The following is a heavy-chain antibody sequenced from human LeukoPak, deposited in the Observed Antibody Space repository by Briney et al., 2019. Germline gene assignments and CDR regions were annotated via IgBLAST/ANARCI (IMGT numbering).Heavy chain of an antibody. CDR3: ARVPAIHDRTPTLSYYFDY. Sequence: SVKVSCKASGGTFSSYAISWVRQAAGQGLEWMGGIIPIFGTANYAQKFQGRVTITADESTSTAYMELSSLRSEDTAVYYCARVPAIHDRTPTLSYYFDYWGQGTLVTVSS. J-gene: IGHJ4*02. V-gene: IGHV1-69*13. CDR1: GGTFSSYA. CDR2: IIPIFGTA. D-gene: IGHD1-14*01.